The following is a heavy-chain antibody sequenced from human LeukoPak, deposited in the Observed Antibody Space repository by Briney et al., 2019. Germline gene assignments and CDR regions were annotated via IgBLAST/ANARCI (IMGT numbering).Heavy chain of an antibody. CDR2: ISYDGSNK. CDR1: GFTFSSYA. CDR3: AKDPSGYPREAYFDY. Sequence: GGSLRLSCAASGFTFSSYAMHWVRQAPGKGLEWVAVISYDGSNKYYADSVKGRFTISRDNSKNTLYLQMNSLRAEDTAVYYRAKDPSGYPREAYFDYWGQGTLVTVSS. V-gene: IGHV3-30*04. D-gene: IGHD5-12*01. J-gene: IGHJ4*02.